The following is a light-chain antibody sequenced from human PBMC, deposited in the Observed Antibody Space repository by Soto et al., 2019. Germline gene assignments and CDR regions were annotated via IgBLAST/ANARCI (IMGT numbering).Light chain of an antibody. Sequence: EVVLTQSPVTLSLSPGERATLSCRASQSVTSNYLSWYQQKPGQAPRLLLYGASTRATGIPARFSGSGSGTDFTLTISSLQPEDFAVYYCQQDYNLPITFGQGTRLEIK. CDR1: QSVTSNY. J-gene: IGKJ5*01. V-gene: IGKV3D-7*01. CDR3: QQDYNLPIT. CDR2: GAS.